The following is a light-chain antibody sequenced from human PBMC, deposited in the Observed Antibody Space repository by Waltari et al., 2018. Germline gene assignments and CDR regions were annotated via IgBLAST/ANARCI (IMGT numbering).Light chain of an antibody. CDR1: SGDVCGYNY. J-gene: IGLJ1*01. CDR3: VSYAAGSNYV. CDR2: EVS. Sequence: QSALTQPPSASGSPGQSVTIPCTGTSGDVCGYNYVSWYPHHPGTAPKVLIYEVSKRPSGVPDRFSGSKSGNTASLTVSGLQGEDEADYYCVSYAAGSNYVFGTGTKVTVL. V-gene: IGLV2-8*01.